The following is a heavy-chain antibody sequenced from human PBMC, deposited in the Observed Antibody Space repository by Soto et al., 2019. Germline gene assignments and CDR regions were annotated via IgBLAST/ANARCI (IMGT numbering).Heavy chain of an antibody. CDR3: TSTLGH. CDR2: IKRTTDGGTT. Sequence: EVQLVESGGGLVEPGGSLRVSCAASGFTVTNAWMTWVRQAPGKGLEWVGRIKRTTDGGTTDYAAPVKGRFIISRDDSKNTLYLQMNSLKPEDTAVYYCTSTLGHGGQGTLVTVSS. V-gene: IGHV3-15*01. J-gene: IGHJ4*02. CDR1: GFTVTNAW.